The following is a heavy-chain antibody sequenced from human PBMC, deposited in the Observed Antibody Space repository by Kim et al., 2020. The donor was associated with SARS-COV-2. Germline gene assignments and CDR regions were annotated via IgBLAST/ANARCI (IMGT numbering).Heavy chain of an antibody. V-gene: IGHV3-30*04. D-gene: IGHD1-26*01. Sequence: GGSLRLSCAASGFTFSSYAMHWVRQAPGKGLEWVAVISYDGSNKYYADSVKGRFTISRDNSKNTLYLQMNSLRAEDTAVYYCAREGGWLSGSYSGFDYWGQGTLVTVSS. J-gene: IGHJ4*02. CDR2: ISYDGSNK. CDR1: GFTFSSYA. CDR3: AREGGWLSGSYSGFDY.